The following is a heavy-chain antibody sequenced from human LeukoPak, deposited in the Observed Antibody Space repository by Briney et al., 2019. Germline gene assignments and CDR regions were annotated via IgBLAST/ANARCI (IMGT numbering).Heavy chain of an antibody. CDR2: ISYDGSNK. Sequence: PGGSLRLSCAASGFTFSSYGMHWVRQAPGKGLEWVAVISYDGSNKYYADSVKGRFTISRDNSKNTLYLQMSSLRAEDTAVYYCAREGWGYDYWGQGTLVTVSS. V-gene: IGHV3-30*03. CDR3: AREGWGYDY. D-gene: IGHD2-21*01. J-gene: IGHJ4*02. CDR1: GFTFSSYG.